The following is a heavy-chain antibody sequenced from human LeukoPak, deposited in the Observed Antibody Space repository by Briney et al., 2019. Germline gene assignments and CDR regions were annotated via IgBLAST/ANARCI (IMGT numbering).Heavy chain of an antibody. CDR3: ARFTLRFLEWLLWDAFDI. Sequence: PSETLSLTCAVSGYSISSGYYWGWIRQPPGKGLEWIGSIYHSGSTYYNPSLKSRVTISVDTSKNQFSLKLSSVTAADTAVYYCARFTLRFLEWLLWDAFDIWGQGTMVTVSS. J-gene: IGHJ3*02. V-gene: IGHV4-38-2*01. CDR2: IYHSGST. D-gene: IGHD3-3*01. CDR1: GYSISSGYY.